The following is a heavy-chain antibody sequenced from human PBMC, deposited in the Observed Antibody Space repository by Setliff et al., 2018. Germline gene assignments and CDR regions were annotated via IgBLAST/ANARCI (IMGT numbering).Heavy chain of an antibody. CDR2: LCDGGSA. CDR1: GYSISNGFY. D-gene: IGHD3-22*01. J-gene: IGHJ3*01. V-gene: IGHV4-38-2*02. CDR3: ARDPHYDPTYSLPGHAFDF. Sequence: PSETLSLTCAVSGYSISNGFYWGWIRQSPVKGLEWIGSLCDGGSAYYSPSLKSRASISLDASKNQFALKLTSATAADTAVYYCARDPHYDPTYSLPGHAFDFWGQGIMVTVSS.